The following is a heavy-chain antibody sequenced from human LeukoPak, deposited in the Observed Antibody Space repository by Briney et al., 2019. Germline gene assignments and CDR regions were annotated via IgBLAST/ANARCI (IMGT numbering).Heavy chain of an antibody. D-gene: IGHD5-12*01. Sequence: PSETLSLTCAVYGGSFSGYYWSWIRQPPGKGLEWIGEINNSGSTNYNPSLKSRVTISVDTSKNQFSLKLSSVTAADTAVYYCARISGYNFYYYYGMDVWGQGTTVTVSS. V-gene: IGHV4-34*01. CDR3: ARISGYNFYYYYGMDV. CDR2: INNSGST. CDR1: GGSFSGYY. J-gene: IGHJ6*02.